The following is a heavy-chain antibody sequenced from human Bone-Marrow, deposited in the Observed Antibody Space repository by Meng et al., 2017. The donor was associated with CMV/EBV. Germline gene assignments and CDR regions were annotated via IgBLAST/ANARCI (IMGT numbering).Heavy chain of an antibody. D-gene: IGHD2-2*01. V-gene: IGHV4-39*01. Sequence: SETLSLTCTVSGGSISSSSYYWGWIRQPPGKGLEWIGSIYYSGSTYYNPSLKSRVTISVDTSKNQFSLKLSSVTAADTAVYYCYIVVVPAAIRGASTDVWGQGTTVTVSS. CDR2: IYYSGST. CDR3: YIVVVPAAIRGASTDV. J-gene: IGHJ6*02. CDR1: GGSISSSSYY.